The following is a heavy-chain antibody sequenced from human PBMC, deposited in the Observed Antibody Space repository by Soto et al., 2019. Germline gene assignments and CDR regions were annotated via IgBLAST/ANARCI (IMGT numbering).Heavy chain of an antibody. CDR2: IYYSGST. Sequence: SETLSLTCTVSGGSISSYYWSWIRQPPGKGLEWIGYIYYSGSTNYNPSLKSRVTISVDTSKNQFSLKLSSVTAADTAVYYCARRLEGPYYDILTGYYGPTPYNWFDPWGQGTLVTVSS. CDR3: ARRLEGPYYDILTGYYGPTPYNWFDP. J-gene: IGHJ5*02. CDR1: GGSISSYY. D-gene: IGHD3-9*01. V-gene: IGHV4-59*08.